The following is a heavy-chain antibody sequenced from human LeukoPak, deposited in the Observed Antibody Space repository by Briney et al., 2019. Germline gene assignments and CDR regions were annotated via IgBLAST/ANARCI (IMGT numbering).Heavy chain of an antibody. V-gene: IGHV1-2*02. CDR1: GYTFTGYY. D-gene: IGHD3-22*01. J-gene: IGHJ4*02. CDR2: INPNSGGT. Sequence: ASVTVSCTASGYTFTGYYMHWVRQAPGQGLEWMGWINPNSGGTNYAQKFQGRVTMTRDTSISTAYMELSRLRSDDTAVYYCAGGTYYYDSSGYFGYWGQGTLVTVSS. CDR3: AGGTYYYDSSGYFGY.